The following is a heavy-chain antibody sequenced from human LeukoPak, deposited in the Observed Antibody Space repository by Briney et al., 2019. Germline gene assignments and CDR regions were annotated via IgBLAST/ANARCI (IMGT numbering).Heavy chain of an antibody. V-gene: IGHV3-74*01. Sequence: GGSLRLSCAASGFIFNSYWMHWVRQIPGKGLVWVSRINSDGSRTNYVDSAKGRFTISRDNAKNTVFLQMNSLGAEDSAVYYCARGNYYSGSGSSPLDYWGQGTLVTVSS. D-gene: IGHD3-10*01. J-gene: IGHJ4*02. CDR2: INSDGSRT. CDR1: GFIFNSYW. CDR3: ARGNYYSGSGSSPLDY.